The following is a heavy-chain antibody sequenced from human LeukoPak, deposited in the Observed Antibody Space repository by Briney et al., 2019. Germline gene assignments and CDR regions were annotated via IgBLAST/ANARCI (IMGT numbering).Heavy chain of an antibody. D-gene: IGHD5-12*01. J-gene: IGHJ6*02. CDR2: FDPEDGET. Sequence: ASVKVSCKVSGYTLSELSMHWVRQAPGKGLEWMGGFDPEDGETIYAQKFQGRVTMTEGTSTDTAYMELSSPRSEDTAVYYCATEASDIVPTIPPKHYGMDVWGQGTTVTVSS. CDR1: GYTLSELS. CDR3: ATEASDIVPTIPPKHYGMDV. V-gene: IGHV1-24*01.